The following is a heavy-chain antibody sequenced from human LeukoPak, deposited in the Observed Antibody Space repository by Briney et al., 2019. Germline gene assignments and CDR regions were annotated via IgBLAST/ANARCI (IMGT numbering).Heavy chain of an antibody. CDR3: ARDPEMTTTNYFDF. CDR1: GDSVSSNSAA. J-gene: IGHJ4*02. Sequence: PSQTLSLTCAISGDSVSSNSAAWNWIRQSPSRGLEWLGMTYYRSKWKNDYAISVKSRIIINPDTSKNQFSLQLNSVTPEDTAVYYCARDPEMTTTNYFDFWGQGTLVTVSS. V-gene: IGHV6-1*01. CDR2: TYYRSKWKN. D-gene: IGHD5-24*01.